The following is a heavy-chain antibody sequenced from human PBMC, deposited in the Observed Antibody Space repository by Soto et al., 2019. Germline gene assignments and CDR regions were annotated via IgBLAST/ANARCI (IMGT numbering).Heavy chain of an antibody. V-gene: IGHV3-53*01. CDR2: IYSGGST. CDR1: GFTVSNNY. Sequence: EVQLVESGGGLIQPGGSLRLSCAASGFTVSNNYMRWVRQAPGKGLEWVSLIYSGGSTHYADSVKGRFTISRDNSKNTLYPQMNSLRVEDTAVYYCARDPPGIAASGGGGWGQGTLVTVSS. D-gene: IGHD6-13*01. J-gene: IGHJ4*02. CDR3: ARDPPGIAASGGGG.